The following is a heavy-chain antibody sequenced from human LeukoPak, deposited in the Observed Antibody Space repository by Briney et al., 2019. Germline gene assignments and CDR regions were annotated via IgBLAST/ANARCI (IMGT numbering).Heavy chain of an antibody. Sequence: PSGTLSLTCAVSGGYISSSNWWSWVRQPPGKGLEWIGEIYHSGSTNFNPSLKSRVTISVDTSKNQFSLKLTSVTAADTAVYYCARRGSLHSPANPWGQGTLVTVSS. CDR1: GGYISSSNW. V-gene: IGHV4-4*02. D-gene: IGHD4-23*01. CDR3: ARRGSLHSPANP. J-gene: IGHJ5*02. CDR2: IYHSGST.